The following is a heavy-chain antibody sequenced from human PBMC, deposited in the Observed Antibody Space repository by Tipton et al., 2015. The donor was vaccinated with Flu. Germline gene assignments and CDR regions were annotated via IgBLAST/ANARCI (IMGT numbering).Heavy chain of an antibody. CDR1: GGSISSSSYY. J-gene: IGHJ2*01. V-gene: IGHV4-39*01. CDR2: IYYSGST. D-gene: IGHD1-26*01. CDR3: ARRWGATIYWYFDL. Sequence: PGLVKPSETLSLTCTVSGGSISSSSYYWGWIRQPPGKGLERIGIIYYSGSTYYNPSPKSRVTISVDASKNQFSLKLSSVTAADTAVYYCARRWGATIYWYFDLWGRGTLVTVSS.